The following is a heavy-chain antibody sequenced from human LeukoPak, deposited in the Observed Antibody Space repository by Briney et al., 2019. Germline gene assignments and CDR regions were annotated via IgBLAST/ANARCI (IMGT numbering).Heavy chain of an antibody. CDR3: VRDGGRGTMDV. CDR2: IGTAGDP. CDR1: GFIFSKYD. J-gene: IGHJ6*02. D-gene: IGHD2-15*01. Sequence: QPGGSLRLSCAASGFIFSKYDMHWVRQATGKGLEWLSTIGTAGDPFYPGSVKDRFTISRENAKNSLYLQMNSLRAGDTAVYYCVRDGGRGTMDVWGQGTTVTVSS. V-gene: IGHV3-13*05.